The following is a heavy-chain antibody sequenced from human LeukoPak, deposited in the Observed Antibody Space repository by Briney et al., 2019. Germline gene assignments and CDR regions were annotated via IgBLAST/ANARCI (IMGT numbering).Heavy chain of an antibody. CDR3: ARDSGGSSGWYYFDY. CDR2: ISSSSSSI. D-gene: IGHD6-13*01. V-gene: IGHV3-48*02. J-gene: IGHJ4*02. Sequence: PGRSLRLSCAASGFTFSNFGMNWVRHAQGKGLEWVSYISSSSSSIYYADSVRGRFTISRDNAKNSLYLQMNSLRDEDTAVYYCARDSGGSSGWYYFDYWGQGTVVTVSS. CDR1: GFTFSNFG.